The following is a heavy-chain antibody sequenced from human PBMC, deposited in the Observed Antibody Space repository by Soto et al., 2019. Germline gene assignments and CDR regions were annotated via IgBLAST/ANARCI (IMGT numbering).Heavy chain of an antibody. V-gene: IGHV5-51*01. J-gene: IGHJ4*02. CDR2: IYLGDSNT. D-gene: IGHD2-2*02. CDR3: AGQEYCSSTSCYTVDS. Sequence: GESLKISCKGSGYRFTSYWIGWVRQMPGKGLEWMGIIYLGDSNTRYSPSFQGQVTISADKSISTAYLQWSSLKASDTAIYYCAGQEYCSSTSCYTVDSWGQGTLVTVSS. CDR1: GYRFTSYW.